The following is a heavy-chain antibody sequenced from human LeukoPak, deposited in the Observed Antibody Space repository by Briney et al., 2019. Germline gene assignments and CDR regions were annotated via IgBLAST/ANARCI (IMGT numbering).Heavy chain of an antibody. J-gene: IGHJ5*02. CDR2: IIPIFGTA. D-gene: IGHD2-15*01. V-gene: IGHV1-69*06. CDR3: AKVVAAIPSDNWFDP. CDR1: GGTFSSYA. Sequence: GSSVKVSCKASGGTFSSYAISWVRQAPGQGLEWRGGIIPIFGTANYAQKFQGRVTITADKSTSTAYMELSSLRSEDTAVYYCAKVVAAIPSDNWFDPWGQGTLVTVSS.